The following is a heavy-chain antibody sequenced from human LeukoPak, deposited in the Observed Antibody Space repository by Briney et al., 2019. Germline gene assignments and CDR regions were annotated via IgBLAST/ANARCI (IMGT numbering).Heavy chain of an antibody. Sequence: PGRSLKLSCVVSGFTLRTYAMHWVRQAPGKGLEWVAAISSDGSKKFYSDSVKGQFTISRDNSKNTLYLQMNSPRTEDTGVYFCMRDAGGYWGQGTLVTVSS. CDR3: MRDAGGY. CDR1: GFTLRTYA. CDR2: ISSDGSKK. D-gene: IGHD1-14*01. V-gene: IGHV3-30-3*01. J-gene: IGHJ4*02.